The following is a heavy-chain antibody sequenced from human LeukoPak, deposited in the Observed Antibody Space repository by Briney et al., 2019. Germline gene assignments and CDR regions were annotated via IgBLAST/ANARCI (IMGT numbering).Heavy chain of an antibody. D-gene: IGHD5-24*01. V-gene: IGHV3-43*01. CDR1: GFTFYDYT. CDR2: ISCDGGST. CDR3: AKDMGWLQPFDY. J-gene: IGHJ4*02. Sequence: PGGTLRLSCAASGFTFYDYTMHWLRQAPEKGLEWFSLISCDGGSTYYADSVKGRFTISRDNSKNSLYLQMNSLRTEDTALYYCAKDMGWLQPFDYWGQGTLVTVSS.